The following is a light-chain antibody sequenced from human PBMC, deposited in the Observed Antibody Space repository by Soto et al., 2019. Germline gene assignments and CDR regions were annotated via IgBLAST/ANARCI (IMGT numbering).Light chain of an antibody. CDR3: QSYDSSLSGYV. V-gene: IGLV1-40*01. Sequence: QSVLTQPPSVPGAPGQTVTISCTGSGSNIGAGYGVQWYQQLPGTAPRLLIYGSDDRPSGVPDRFSASVSGNSASLAITGLQTEDEAVYYCQSYDSSLSGYVFGTGTKVTV. CDR2: GSD. CDR1: GSNIGAGYG. J-gene: IGLJ1*01.